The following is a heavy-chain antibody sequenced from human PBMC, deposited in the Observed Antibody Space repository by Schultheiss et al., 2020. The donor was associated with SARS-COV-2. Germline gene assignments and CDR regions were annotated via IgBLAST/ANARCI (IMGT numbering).Heavy chain of an antibody. D-gene: IGHD3-22*01. Sequence: GGSLRLSCAASGFTFSSYGMQWVRQAPGKGLEWVAFIQYDGSNKSYGDSVKGRFTISRDNSKNTVYLQMNGIRAEDTAVYYCAKEADRSGFFDYWGQGTLVTVSS. CDR2: IQYDGSNK. CDR1: GFTFSSYG. CDR3: AKEADRSGFFDY. V-gene: IGHV3-30*02. J-gene: IGHJ4*02.